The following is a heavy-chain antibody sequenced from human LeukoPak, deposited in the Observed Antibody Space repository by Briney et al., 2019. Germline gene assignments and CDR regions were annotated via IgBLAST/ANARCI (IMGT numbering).Heavy chain of an antibody. V-gene: IGHV1-2*04. CDR2: INPNSGGT. Sequence: ASVKVSCKASGYTFTSFGINWVRQAPGQGLEWMGWINPNSGGTNYAQKFQGWVTMTRDTSISTAYMELSRLRSDDTAVYYCARDDGQFDPWGQGTLVTVSS. CDR1: GYTFTSFG. D-gene: IGHD5-24*01. J-gene: IGHJ5*02. CDR3: ARDDGQFDP.